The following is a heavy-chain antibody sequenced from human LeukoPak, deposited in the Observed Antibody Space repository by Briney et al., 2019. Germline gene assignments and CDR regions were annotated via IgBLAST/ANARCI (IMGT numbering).Heavy chain of an antibody. CDR1: GFTFSSYA. D-gene: IGHD5/OR15-5a*01. CDR2: ISGSYGST. V-gene: IGHV3-23*01. J-gene: IGHJ6*03. CDR3: AKSVYYYYYMDV. Sequence: LGGSLRLSCAASGFTFSSYAMTWVRRAPGKGLEGGSSISGSYGSTYYADSVEGRFTISRDNSKNTLYLQMNSLRAEDTALYYCAKSVYYYYYMDVWGKGTTVTVFS.